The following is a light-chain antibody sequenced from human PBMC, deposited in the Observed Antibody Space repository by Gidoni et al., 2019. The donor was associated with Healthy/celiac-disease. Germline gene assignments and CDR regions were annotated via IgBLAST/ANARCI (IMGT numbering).Light chain of an antibody. CDR2: DVS. CDR1: SSDVGGYNS. V-gene: IGLV2-14*03. CDR3: NSYTGSRTLVV. Sequence: QSALTQPASMSGSPGQSITISCTGTSSDVGGYNSVSWFQHHPGKAPKPMIYDVSNRPSGVSNRFSGSQSGNTASLTISGLQAEDEADYYCNSYTGSRTLVVFGGGTRLTVL. J-gene: IGLJ2*01.